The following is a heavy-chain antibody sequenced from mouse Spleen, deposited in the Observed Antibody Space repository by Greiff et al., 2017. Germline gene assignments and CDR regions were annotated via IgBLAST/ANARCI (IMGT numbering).Heavy chain of an antibody. CDR3: ARHDYYGSSSYFDV. Sequence: EVKLVESGGDLVKPGGSLKLSCAASGFTFSSYGMSWVRQTPDKRLEWVATISSGGSYTYYPDSVKGRFTISRDNAKNTLYLQMSSLKSEDTAMYYCARHDYYGSSSYFDVWGTGTTVTVSS. V-gene: IGHV5-6*01. CDR1: GFTFSSYG. CDR2: ISSGGSYT. J-gene: IGHJ1*03. D-gene: IGHD1-1*01.